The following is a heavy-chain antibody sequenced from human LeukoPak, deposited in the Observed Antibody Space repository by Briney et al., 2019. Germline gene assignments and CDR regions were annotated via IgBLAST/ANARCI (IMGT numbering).Heavy chain of an antibody. J-gene: IGHJ4*02. Sequence: SETLSLTCTVSGGSISIYYWSWIRQPPGKGLEWIGYVYNSGSTDYNPSLKSRVTISVDTSKNQFSLKVNSVTASDTAVYYCVRDRELYYWGQGILVTVSS. CDR1: GGSISIYY. V-gene: IGHV4-59*01. CDR2: VYNSGST. CDR3: VRDRELYY. D-gene: IGHD1-26*01.